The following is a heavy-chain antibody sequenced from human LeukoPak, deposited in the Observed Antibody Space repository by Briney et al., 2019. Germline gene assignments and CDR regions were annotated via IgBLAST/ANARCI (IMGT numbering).Heavy chain of an antibody. CDR1: GFTVSSYG. CDR3: AKARIAVAGTGAFDV. Sequence: GGSLRLSCAASGFTVSSYGMTWVRLAPGKGLGWVSAFSATDGSAQYAESVKGRFTISRDNSKNSLYLQMNSLRDEDTAVYYCAKARIAVAGTGAFDVWGQGTMVTVSS. CDR2: FSATDGSA. J-gene: IGHJ3*01. D-gene: IGHD6-13*01. V-gene: IGHV3-23*01.